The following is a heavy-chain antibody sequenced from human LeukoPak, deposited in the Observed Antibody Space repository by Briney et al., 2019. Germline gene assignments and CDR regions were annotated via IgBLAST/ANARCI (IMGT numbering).Heavy chain of an antibody. V-gene: IGHV4-39*07. D-gene: IGHD2-2*01. CDR3: ARGAAALFDY. J-gene: IGHJ4*02. CDR1: GGSISSSSYY. CDR2: INHSGST. Sequence: SETLSLTCTVSGGSISSSSYYWGWIRQPPGKGLEWIGEINHSGSTNYNPSLKSRVTISVDTSKNQFSLKLSSVTAADTAVYYCARGAAALFDYWGQGTLVTVSS.